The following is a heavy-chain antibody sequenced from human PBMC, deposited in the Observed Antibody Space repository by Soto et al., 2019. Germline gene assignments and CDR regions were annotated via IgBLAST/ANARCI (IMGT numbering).Heavy chain of an antibody. Sequence: QVQLVESGGGLVKPGGSLRLSCAASGFTFSDYYMSWIRQAPGKGLEWVSYISSSSSYTNYADSGKGRFTISRDNAKNSLYLQMNSLRAEDTAVYYCVRYSGYDSFCETDYWGQGTLVTVSS. V-gene: IGHV3-11*05. J-gene: IGHJ4*02. CDR1: GFTFSDYY. D-gene: IGHD5-12*01. CDR2: ISSSSSYT. CDR3: VRYSGYDSFCETDY.